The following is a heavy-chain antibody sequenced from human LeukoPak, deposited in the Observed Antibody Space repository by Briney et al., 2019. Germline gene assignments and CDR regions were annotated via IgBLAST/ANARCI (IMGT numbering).Heavy chain of an antibody. Sequence: PGRSLRLSCAASGFTFSTEGTHWVRQAPGRGLEWVAFIWYDGTNKCYGASVTGRFTISRDNSKNTLYLQMNSLRAEDTAVYYCARAVGPFDYWGQGTLVTVSS. J-gene: IGHJ4*02. CDR2: IWYDGTNK. V-gene: IGHV3-33*01. CDR1: GFTFSTEG. CDR3: ARAVGPFDY.